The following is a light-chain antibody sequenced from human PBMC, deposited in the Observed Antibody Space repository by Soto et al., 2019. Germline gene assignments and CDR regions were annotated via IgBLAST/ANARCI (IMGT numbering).Light chain of an antibody. J-gene: IGKJ1*01. CDR3: QQTYTAPRT. CDR2: GAS. CDR1: QGISSY. V-gene: IGKV1-8*01. Sequence: AIRMTQSPSSFSASTGDRVTITCRASQGISSYLAWYQQQPGKAPRLLIYGASTLQTGVPSRFSGSGSMTEFTLTISDLQPADFATYYCQQTYTAPRTFGQGTKVDI.